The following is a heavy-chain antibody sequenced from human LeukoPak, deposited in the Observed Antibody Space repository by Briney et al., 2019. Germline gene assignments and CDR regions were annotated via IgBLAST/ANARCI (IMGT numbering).Heavy chain of an antibody. J-gene: IGHJ4*02. Sequence: GGSLRLSCAAAGFTFSSYGMHWVRQAPGKGLEWVAVISYDGSNKYYADSVKGRFTISRDNSKNTLYLQMNSLRAEDTAVYYCASTYCGGDCYFVGYWGQGTLVTVSS. D-gene: IGHD2-21*02. CDR2: ISYDGSNK. CDR3: ASTYCGGDCYFVGY. V-gene: IGHV3-30*03. CDR1: GFTFSSYG.